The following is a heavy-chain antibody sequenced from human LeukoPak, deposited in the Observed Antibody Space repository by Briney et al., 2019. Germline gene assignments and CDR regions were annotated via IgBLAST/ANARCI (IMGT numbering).Heavy chain of an antibody. CDR2: ISGSGGDI. Sequence: GGSLRLACAASRLNFSNYAMTWVRQAPGKGLEWVSSISGSGGDIFYADSVKGRSTISRDNAKNRLYLQMNSLRADDTAVYYCVRDQGWYYFDYWGQGALVTVSS. J-gene: IGHJ4*02. CDR1: RLNFSNYA. CDR3: VRDQGWYYFDY. D-gene: IGHD6-19*01. V-gene: IGHV3-23*01.